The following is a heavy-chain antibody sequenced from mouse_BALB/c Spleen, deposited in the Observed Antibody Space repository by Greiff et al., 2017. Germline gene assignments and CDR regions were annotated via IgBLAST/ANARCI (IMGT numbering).Heavy chain of an antibody. CDR3: ARMAVNYGSSFWYFDV. V-gene: IGHV14-3*02. CDR2: IDPANGNT. D-gene: IGHD1-1*01. J-gene: IGHJ1*01. Sequence: LQQSGAELVKPGASVKLSCTASGFNIKDTYMHWVKQRPEQGLEWIGRIDPANGNTKYDPKFQGKATITADTSSNTAYLQLSSLTSEDTAVYYCARMAVNYGSSFWYFDVWGAGTTVTVSS. CDR1: GFNIKDTY.